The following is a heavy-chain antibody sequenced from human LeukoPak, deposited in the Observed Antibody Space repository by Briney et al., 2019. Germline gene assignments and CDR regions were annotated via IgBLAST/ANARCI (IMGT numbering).Heavy chain of an antibody. CDR1: GDSINSNNYY. CDR3: ARDPGGGYKDDALDI. CDR2: IYYSGST. J-gene: IGHJ3*02. V-gene: IGHV4-39*07. Sequence: PSETLSLTCTVSGDSINSNNYYWSWIRQPAGKGLEWIGSIYYSGSTNYNPSLKSRVTISIDKSKNQFSLKLSSVTAADTAVYYCARDPGGGYKDDALDIWGQGTMVTVSS. D-gene: IGHD3-16*01.